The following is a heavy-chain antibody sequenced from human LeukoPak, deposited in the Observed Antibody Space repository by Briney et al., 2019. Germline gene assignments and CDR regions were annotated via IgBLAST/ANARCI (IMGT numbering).Heavy chain of an antibody. D-gene: IGHD3-22*01. CDR3: AWDGSGYYTLHY. Sequence: GGSLRLSCAASGFTFSNYAMSWVRQAPGKGLEWVSTISGSGGSTYYADSVKGRFTISRDNSKNTLYLQMNSLKIEDTAVYFCAWDGSGYYTLHYWGQGTLVTVSS. J-gene: IGHJ4*02. CDR1: GFTFSNYA. V-gene: IGHV3-23*01. CDR2: ISGSGGST.